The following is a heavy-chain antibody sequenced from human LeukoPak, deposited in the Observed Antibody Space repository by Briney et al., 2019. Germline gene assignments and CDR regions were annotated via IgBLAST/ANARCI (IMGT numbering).Heavy chain of an antibody. CDR1: GGSFSGYY. CDR3: ARGGLVGYYMDV. Sequence: PSETLSLTCAVYGGSFSGYYWSWIRQPPGKGLEWIGEINHSGGTNYNPSLKSRVTISVDTSKNQFSLKLSSVTAADTAVYYCARGGLVGYYMDVWGKGTTVTVSS. V-gene: IGHV4-34*01. CDR2: INHSGGT. J-gene: IGHJ6*03. D-gene: IGHD2-8*02.